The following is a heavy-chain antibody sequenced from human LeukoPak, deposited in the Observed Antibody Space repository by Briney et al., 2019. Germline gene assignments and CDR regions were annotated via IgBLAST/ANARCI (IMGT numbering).Heavy chain of an antibody. V-gene: IGHV4-34*01. CDR2: LNHSGST. J-gene: IGHJ5*02. D-gene: IGHD6-13*01. CDR3: ARVVRYSSRFDP. Sequence: SETLSLTCAVYGGSFSGYYWSWIRQPPGKGLEWIGELNHSGSTNYNPSLKSRVTISVDTSKNQFSLKLSSVTAADTAVYYCARVVRYSSRFDPWGQGTLVTVSS. CDR1: GGSFSGYY.